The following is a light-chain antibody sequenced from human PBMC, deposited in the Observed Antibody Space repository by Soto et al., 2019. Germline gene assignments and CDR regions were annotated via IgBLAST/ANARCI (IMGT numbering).Light chain of an antibody. CDR3: QQNDNLPPT. J-gene: IGKJ2*01. Sequence: DIQMTQSPSSLSASVGDRVTITCQASQDISNYLNWYQQKPGKAPKLLIYDASNLETGVPSRFSGSGSVTDFTFTISSLQPEDIATYYCQQNDNLPPTFGQGTKLEIK. CDR2: DAS. CDR1: QDISNY. V-gene: IGKV1-33*01.